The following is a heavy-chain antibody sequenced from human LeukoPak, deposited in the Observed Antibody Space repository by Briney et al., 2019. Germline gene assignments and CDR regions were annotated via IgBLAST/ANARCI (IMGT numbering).Heavy chain of an antibody. CDR2: FDPEDGET. V-gene: IGHV1-24*01. D-gene: IGHD6-13*01. Sequence: ASVNVSCKVSGYTLTELSMHWVRQAPGKGLEWMGGFDPEDGETIYAQKFQGRVTMTEDTSTDTAYMELSSLRSEDTAVYYCATFPAQYSSSWYYFDYWGQGTLATVSS. CDR1: GYTLTELS. J-gene: IGHJ4*02. CDR3: ATFPAQYSSSWYYFDY.